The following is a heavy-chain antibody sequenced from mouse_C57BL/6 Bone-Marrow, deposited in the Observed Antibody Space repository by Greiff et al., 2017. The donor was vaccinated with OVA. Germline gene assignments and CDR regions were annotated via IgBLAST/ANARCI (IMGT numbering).Heavy chain of an antibody. J-gene: IGHJ1*03. D-gene: IGHD2-2*01. V-gene: IGHV1-55*01. CDR2: IYPGSGST. Sequence: QVQLQQPGAELVKPGASVKMSCKASGYTFTSYWITWVKQRPGQGLEWIGDIYPGSGSTNYNEKFKGKATLTVDTSSSTAYMQLSSLTSEDSAIYYCARADYGYDWYFDVGGRGTAITVTS. CDR3: ARADYGYDWYFDV. CDR1: GYTFTSYW.